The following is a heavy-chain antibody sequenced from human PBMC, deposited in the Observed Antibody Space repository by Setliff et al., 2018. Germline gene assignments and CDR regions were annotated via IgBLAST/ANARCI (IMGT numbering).Heavy chain of an antibody. J-gene: IGHJ4*02. V-gene: IGHV3-48*01. D-gene: IGHD1-26*01. CDR2: ISSSSSTI. CDR1: GFTFSSYS. CDR3: ARDRGSGSYFLRYFDY. Sequence: GGSLRFSCAASGFTFSSYSMNWVRQAPGKGLEWVSYISSSSSTIYYAGSVKGRFTISRDNAKNSLYLQMNSLRAEDTAVYYCARDRGSGSYFLRYFDYWGQGTLVTVSS.